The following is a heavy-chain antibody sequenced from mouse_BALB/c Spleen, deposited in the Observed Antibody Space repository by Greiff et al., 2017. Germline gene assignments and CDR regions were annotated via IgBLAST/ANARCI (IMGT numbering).Heavy chain of an antibody. D-gene: IGHD2-2*01. Sequence: VQLKQSGPELVKPGASVKMSCKASRYTFTSYVMHWVKQKPGQGLEWIGYINPYNDGTKYNEKFKGKATLTSDKSSSTAYMELSSLTSEDSAVYYCARRGYDGDYYAMDYWGQGTSVTVSS. V-gene: IGHV1-14*01. CDR2: INPYNDGT. CDR1: RYTFTSYV. CDR3: ARRGYDGDYYAMDY. J-gene: IGHJ4*01.